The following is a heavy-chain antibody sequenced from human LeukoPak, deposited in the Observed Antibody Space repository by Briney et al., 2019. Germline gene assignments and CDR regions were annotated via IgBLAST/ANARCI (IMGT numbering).Heavy chain of an antibody. J-gene: IGHJ3*02. V-gene: IGHV5-51*01. D-gene: IGHD3-22*01. CDR2: IYPGDSDT. CDR1: GYSFTSYW. CDR3: ASNYDSSGYPDAFDI. Sequence: GESLKISCKGSGYSFTSYWIGWVRQMPGKGLKWMGIIYPGDSDTRYSPSFQGQVTISADKSISTAYLQWSSLKASDTAMYYCASNYDSSGYPDAFDIWGQGTMVTVSS.